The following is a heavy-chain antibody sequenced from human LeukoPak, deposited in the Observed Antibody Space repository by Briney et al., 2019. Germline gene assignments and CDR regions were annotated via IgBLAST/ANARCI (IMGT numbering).Heavy chain of an antibody. D-gene: IGHD3-10*01. CDR1: GGSFSGYY. CDR3: ARFTTMVPDY. J-gene: IGHJ4*02. CDR2: INHSGST. Sequence: SETLSLTCAVYGGSFSGYYWSWIRQPPGKGLEWIGEINHSGSTNYNPSLKSRVTISVDTSKNQFSLKLSSVTAADTAVYYCARFTTMVPDYWGQGTLVTVSS. V-gene: IGHV4-34*01.